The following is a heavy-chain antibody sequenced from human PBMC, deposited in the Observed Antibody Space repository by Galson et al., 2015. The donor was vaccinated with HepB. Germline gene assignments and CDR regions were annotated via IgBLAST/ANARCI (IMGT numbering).Heavy chain of an antibody. V-gene: IGHV4-34*01. CDR2: INHSGST. Sequence: SETLSLTCAVYGGSFSGYYWSWIRQPPGKGLEWIGEINHSGSTNYNPSLKSRVTISVDTSKNQFSLKLSSVTAADTAVYYCARKKGIALRLGWFDPWGQGTLVTVSS. D-gene: IGHD6-13*01. J-gene: IGHJ5*02. CDR3: ARKKGIALRLGWFDP. CDR1: GGSFSGYY.